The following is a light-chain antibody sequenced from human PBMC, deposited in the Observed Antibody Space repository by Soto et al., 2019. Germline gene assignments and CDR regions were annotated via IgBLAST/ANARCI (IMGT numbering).Light chain of an antibody. J-gene: IGKJ2*01. CDR2: SAS. Sequence: EIVMTQSPATLSVSPGDRATLSCRASQTVGRNLAWFQQKPGQAPRLLIYSASTRATGIPARFSGSGSGTEFTLTISSLLSEDFAVYYCQQYYNWPPYTFGQGTKLESK. V-gene: IGKV3-15*01. CDR1: QTVGRN. CDR3: QQYYNWPPYT.